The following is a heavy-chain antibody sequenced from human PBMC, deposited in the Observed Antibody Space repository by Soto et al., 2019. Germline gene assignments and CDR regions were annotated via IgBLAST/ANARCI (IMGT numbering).Heavy chain of an antibody. CDR3: ASQLIAAAGGNWFDP. CDR1: CGSVSSGSYY. D-gene: IGHD6-13*01. Sequence: SETLSLTCTVSCGSVSSGSYYWSWIRQPPGKGLEWIGYIYYSGSTNYNPSLKSRVTISVDTSKNQFSLKLSSVTAADTAVYYCASQLIAAAGGNWFDPWGQGTLVTVSS. CDR2: IYYSGST. V-gene: IGHV4-61*01. J-gene: IGHJ5*02.